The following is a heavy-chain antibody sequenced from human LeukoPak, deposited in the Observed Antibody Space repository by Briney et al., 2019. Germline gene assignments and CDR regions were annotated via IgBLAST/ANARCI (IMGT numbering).Heavy chain of an antibody. CDR3: AQGIIQLWPQV. CDR1: GFSLSTSGVG. CDR2: IYWDDDK. D-gene: IGHD5-18*01. J-gene: IGHJ6*04. V-gene: IGHV2-5*02. Sequence: GSGPTLVKPTQTLTLTCTFSGFSLSTSGVGVGWIRQPPGKAPEWLALIYWDDDKRYSPSLKSRLTITKDTSKNQVVLTMTNMDPVDTATYYCAQGIIQLWPQVWGKGTTVTVSS.